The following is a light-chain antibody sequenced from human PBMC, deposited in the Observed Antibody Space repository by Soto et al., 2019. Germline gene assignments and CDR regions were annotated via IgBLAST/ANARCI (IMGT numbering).Light chain of an antibody. CDR3: QAYARVRSGSGV. Sequence: QSVLTQPPSVSGAPGQRVTISCTGSSSNIGAAYDVHWYQQLPGTAPKLLIYGNSNRPSGVSDRFSGSKSGTSASLAITGLQAGEEADYYCQAYARVRSGSGVFGGGTKLTVL. J-gene: IGLJ2*01. CDR1: SSNIGAAYD. CDR2: GNS. V-gene: IGLV1-40*01.